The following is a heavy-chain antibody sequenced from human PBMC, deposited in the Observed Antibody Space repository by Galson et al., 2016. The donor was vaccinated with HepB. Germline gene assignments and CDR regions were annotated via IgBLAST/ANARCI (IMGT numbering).Heavy chain of an antibody. CDR2: VYYTGST. D-gene: IGHD6-13*01. Sequence: ETLSLTCTLSGGSISTFYWSWIRQPPGKGLEWIGYVYYTGSTNYNPSLKSRVTMSVDTSKNQFSLKLSSVTAADTAVYYCARSNRDSSLNYYYFGMDVWGQGTTVTVSS. V-gene: IGHV4-59*01. CDR3: ARSNRDSSLNYYYFGMDV. CDR1: GGSISTFY. J-gene: IGHJ6*02.